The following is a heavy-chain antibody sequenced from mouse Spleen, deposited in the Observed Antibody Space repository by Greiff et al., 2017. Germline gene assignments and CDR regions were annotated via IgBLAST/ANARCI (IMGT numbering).Heavy chain of an antibody. CDR1: GYTFTSYW. D-gene: IGHD1-1*01. CDR3: ARSVYYYDGSRYAMDY. Sequence: QVQLKESGAELVKPGASVKLSCKASGYTFTSYWMPWVKQRPGRGLEWIGRIDPNSGGTKYNEKFKSKATLTVDKPSSTAYMQLSSLTSQDSAVYYCARSVYYYDGSRYAMDYWGQGTSVTVSS. J-gene: IGHJ4*01. V-gene: IGHV1-72*01. CDR2: IDPNSGGT.